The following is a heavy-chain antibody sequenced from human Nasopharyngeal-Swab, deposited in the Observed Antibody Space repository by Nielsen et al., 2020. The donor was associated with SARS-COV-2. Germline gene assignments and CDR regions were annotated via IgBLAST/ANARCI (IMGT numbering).Heavy chain of an antibody. D-gene: IGHD2-21*02. CDR1: GFTFSNYA. V-gene: IGHV3-21*01. CDR2: ISSSSSYI. CDR3: AREAYCGGDCYFDY. Sequence: GESLKISCTASGFTFSNYAMTWVRQAPGKGLEWVSSISSSSSYIYYADSVKGRFTISRDNAKNSLYLQMNSLRAEDTAVYYCAREAYCGGDCYFDYWGQGTLVTVSS. J-gene: IGHJ4*02.